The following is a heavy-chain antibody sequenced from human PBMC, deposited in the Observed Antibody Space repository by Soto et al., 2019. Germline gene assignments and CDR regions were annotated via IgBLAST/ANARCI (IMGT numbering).Heavy chain of an antibody. V-gene: IGHV4-39*01. CDR1: GGSISSSSYY. Sequence: QLQLQESGPGLVKPSETLSLTCTVSGGSISSSSYYWGWIRQPPGKGLEWIGSIYYSGSTYYNPSLKSRVTISVDTSKNQFSLKLSSVTAADTAVYYCARRGYSYGYSDYWGQGTLVTVSS. J-gene: IGHJ4*02. CDR2: IYYSGST. D-gene: IGHD5-18*01. CDR3: ARRGYSYGYSDY.